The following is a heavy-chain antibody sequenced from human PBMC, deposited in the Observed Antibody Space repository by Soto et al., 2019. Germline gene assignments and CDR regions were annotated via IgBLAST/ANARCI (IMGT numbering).Heavy chain of an antibody. CDR3: ARARGIAASSAFDP. V-gene: IGHV1-69*13. D-gene: IGHD6-13*01. CDR1: GGTFSSYA. J-gene: IGHJ5*02. CDR2: IIPIFGTA. Sequence: GASVKVSCKASGGTFSSYAISWVRQAPGQGLEWMGGIIPIFGTANYAQKFQGRVTITADESTSTAYMELSSLRSEDTAVYYCARARGIAASSAFDPWGRGTLVTVSS.